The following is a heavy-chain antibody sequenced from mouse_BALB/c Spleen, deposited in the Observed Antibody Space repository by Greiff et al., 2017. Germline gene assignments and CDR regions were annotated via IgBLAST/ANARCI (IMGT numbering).Heavy chain of an antibody. V-gene: IGHV14-3*02. CDR3: ARPYDYDEGGFAY. D-gene: IGHD2-4*01. CDR2: IDPANGNT. Sequence: EVQLQQSGAELVKPGASVKLSCTASGFNIKDTYMHWVKQRPEQGLEWIGRIDPANGNTKYDPKFQGKATITADTSSNTAYLQLSSLTSEDTAVYYCARPYDYDEGGFAYWGQGTLVTVSA. CDR1: GFNIKDTY. J-gene: IGHJ3*01.